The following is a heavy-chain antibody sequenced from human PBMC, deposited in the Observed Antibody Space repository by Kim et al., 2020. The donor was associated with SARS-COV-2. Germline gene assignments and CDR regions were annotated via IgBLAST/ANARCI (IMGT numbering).Heavy chain of an antibody. V-gene: IGHV3-30*18. CDR3: AKDRREWSYSSSWYTHYFDY. CDR1: GFTFSSYG. D-gene: IGHD6-13*01. Sequence: GGSLRLSCAASGFTFSSYGMHWVRQAPGKGLEWVAVISYDASNKYYADSVKGRFTISRDNSKNTLYLQMNSLRAEDTAVYYCAKDRREWSYSSSWYTHYFDYWGQGTLVTVSS. J-gene: IGHJ4*02. CDR2: ISYDASNK.